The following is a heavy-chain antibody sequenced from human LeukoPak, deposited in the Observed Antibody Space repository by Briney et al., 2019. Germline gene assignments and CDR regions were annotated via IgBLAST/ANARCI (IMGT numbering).Heavy chain of an antibody. V-gene: IGHV1-18*01. D-gene: IGHD3-22*01. CDR1: GGTFSSYA. J-gene: IGHJ3*02. Sequence: ASVKVSSKASGGTFSSYAISWVRQAPGQGLEWMGWISAYNGNTNYAQKLQGRVTMTTDTSTSTAYMELRSLRSDDTAVYYCVLYYYEPDAFDIWGQGTMVTVSS. CDR2: ISAYNGNT. CDR3: VLYYYEPDAFDI.